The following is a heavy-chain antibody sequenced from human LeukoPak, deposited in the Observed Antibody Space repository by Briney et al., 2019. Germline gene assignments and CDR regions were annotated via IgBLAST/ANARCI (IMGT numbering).Heavy chain of an antibody. D-gene: IGHD2-2*01. CDR1: GFAFSDYY. V-gene: IGHV3-11*01. CDR2: ISSSGSTI. J-gene: IGHJ3*02. Sequence: GGSLRLSCAASGFAFSDYYMSWIRQAPGKGLEWVSYISSSGSTIYYADSVKGRFTISRDNAKNSLYLQMNSLRAEDTAVYYCARDTTTVVPAAMRGAFDIWGQGTMVTVSS. CDR3: ARDTTTVVPAAMRGAFDI.